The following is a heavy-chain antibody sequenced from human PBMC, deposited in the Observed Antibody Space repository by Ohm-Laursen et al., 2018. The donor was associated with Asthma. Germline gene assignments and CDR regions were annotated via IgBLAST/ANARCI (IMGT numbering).Heavy chain of an antibody. CDR2: IYYSGST. J-gene: IGHJ4*02. CDR1: GGSISSYY. CDR3: ARGGGSGSYDY. V-gene: IGHV4-59*01. Sequence: GTLSLTCTVSGGSISSYYWSWIRQPPGKGLEWIGYIYYSGSTNYNPSLKSRVTISVDTSKNQFSLKLSSVTAADTAVYYCARGGGSGSYDYWGQGTLVTVSS. D-gene: IGHD3-10*01.